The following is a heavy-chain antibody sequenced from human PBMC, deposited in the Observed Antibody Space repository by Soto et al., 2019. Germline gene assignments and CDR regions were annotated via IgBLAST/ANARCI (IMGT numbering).Heavy chain of an antibody. CDR3: ARRRSITSCHDY. V-gene: IGHV4-59*01. CDR2: IYYSGST. CDR1: GGSISSYY. D-gene: IGHD2-2*01. Sequence: SETLSLTCTVSGGSISSYYWSWIRQPPGKGLEWIGYIYYSGSTNYNPSLKSRVTISVDTSKNQFSLKLSSVTAADTAVYYCARRRSITSCHDYWGQGTLVTVSS. J-gene: IGHJ4*02.